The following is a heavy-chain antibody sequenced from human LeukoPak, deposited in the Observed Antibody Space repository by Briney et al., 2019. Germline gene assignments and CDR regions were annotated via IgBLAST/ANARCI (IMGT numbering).Heavy chain of an antibody. D-gene: IGHD6-13*01. CDR3: ATDVLPRHGIAAAGTGGTYYYYGMDV. Sequence: VASVKVSCKVSGYTLTELSMHWVRQAPGKGLEWMGGFDPEDGETIYAQKFQGRVTMTEDTSTDTAYMELSSLRSEDTAVYYCATDVLPRHGIAAAGTGGTYYYYGMDVWGQGTTVTVSS. V-gene: IGHV1-24*01. J-gene: IGHJ6*02. CDR2: FDPEDGET. CDR1: GYTLTELS.